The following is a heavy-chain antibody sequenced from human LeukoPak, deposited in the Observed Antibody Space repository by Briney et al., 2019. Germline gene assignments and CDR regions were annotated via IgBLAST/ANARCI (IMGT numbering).Heavy chain of an antibody. CDR1: GYTFTDYH. D-gene: IGHD3-22*01. V-gene: IGHV1-2*02. Sequence: ASVKVSCKASGYTFTDYHMHWVRQAPGQGLEWMGWINPNSGGTNYAQKFQGRVTMTRDTSISTAYMELRRLRSDDRAVYYCARGPPTIVVVITTGDFDSWGQGTLVTVSS. CDR2: INPNSGGT. J-gene: IGHJ4*02. CDR3: ARGPPTIVVVITTGDFDS.